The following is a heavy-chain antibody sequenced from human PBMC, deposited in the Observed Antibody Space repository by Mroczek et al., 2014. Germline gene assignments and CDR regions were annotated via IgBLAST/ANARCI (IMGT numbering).Heavy chain of an antibody. CDR2: MYNSGST. D-gene: IGHD2-21*01. CDR1: SGSINSGAYS. J-gene: IGHJ3*02. Sequence: VQLVESGPGLVKPSQTLSLTCAVSSGSINSGAYSWTWIRQPPGKGLEWIGYMYNSGSTYYNPSLNSRVVVSLDGSKNQFSLKLSSVTAADTAVYYCARVNDCGGDCYPGAFDIWGQGKMVTVSS. CDR3: ARVNDCGGDCYPGAFDI. V-gene: IGHV4-30-2*01.